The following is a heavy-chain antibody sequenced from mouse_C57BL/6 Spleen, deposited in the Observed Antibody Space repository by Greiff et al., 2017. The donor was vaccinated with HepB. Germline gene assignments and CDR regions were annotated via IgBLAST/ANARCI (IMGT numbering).Heavy chain of an antibody. J-gene: IGHJ3*01. CDR2: INPSSGYT. V-gene: IGHV1-4*01. CDR1: GYTFTSYT. Sequence: QVQLQQSGAELARPGASVKMSCKASGYTFTSYTMHWVKQRPGQGLEWIGYINPSSGYTKYNQKFKDKATLTADKSSSTAYMQLSSLTSEDSAVYYCARDVYYSNFVFAYWGQGTLVTVSA. CDR3: ARDVYYSNFVFAY. D-gene: IGHD2-5*01.